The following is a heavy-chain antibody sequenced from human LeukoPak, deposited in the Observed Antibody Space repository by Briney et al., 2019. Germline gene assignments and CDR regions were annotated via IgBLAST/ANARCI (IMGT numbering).Heavy chain of an antibody. D-gene: IGHD6-19*01. J-gene: IGHJ6*02. CDR3: AKEYGSGWKLIGV. CDR2: IRERGDIT. Sequence: GGSLGLSCAASGFTFSSYAMSWVRQAPGKGLEWVSVIRERGDITYYADSVKGRFTLSRDNSKNTLYLQMNSLRAEDTAVYYCAKEYGSGWKLIGVWGQGTTVTVSS. V-gene: IGHV3-23*01. CDR1: GFTFSSYA.